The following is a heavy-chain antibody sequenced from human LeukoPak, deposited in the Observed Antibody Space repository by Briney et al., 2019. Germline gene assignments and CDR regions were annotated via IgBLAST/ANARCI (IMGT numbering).Heavy chain of an antibody. J-gene: IGHJ1*01. CDR3: ARGYRDGYSYYYFQH. CDR2: INHSGST. CDR1: GGSFSGYY. D-gene: IGHD5-24*01. Sequence: SETLSLTCAVYGGSFSGYYWSWIRQPPGKGLEWIGEINHSGSTNYNPSLKSRVTISVDTSKNQFSLKLSSVTAADTAVYYCARGYRDGYSYYYFQHWGQGTLVTVSS. V-gene: IGHV4-34*01.